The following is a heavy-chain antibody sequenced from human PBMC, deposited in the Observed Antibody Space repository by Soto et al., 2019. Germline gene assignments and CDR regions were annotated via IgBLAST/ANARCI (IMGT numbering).Heavy chain of an antibody. CDR2: INHSGNN. CDR3: ARGGSNDWQVAFDI. Sequence: PSETLSLTXVVSGGSFSTYYYNWIRQSPGKGLEWIGEINHSGNNNYSPSLKSRVTMSLDTSKNQFSLKLTSVTAADTAVYYCARGGSNDWQVAFDIWGQGTMVTVSS. D-gene: IGHD3-9*01. CDR1: GGSFSTYY. V-gene: IGHV4-34*01. J-gene: IGHJ3*02.